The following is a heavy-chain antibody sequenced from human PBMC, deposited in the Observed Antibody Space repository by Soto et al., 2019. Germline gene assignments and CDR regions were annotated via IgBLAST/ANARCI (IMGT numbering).Heavy chain of an antibody. Sequence: QVRLEESGPGLVKPSETLSLICSVSGGSVNNANYFWNWIRHHPENGLEWIGYIYYSGSTRYNPSFKTRATLSIDTSKTQFSLRLNSVTVPDTAVYFCARDADYGGSRGGMDVWGRGTTVTVSS. CDR2: IYYSGST. CDR3: ARDADYGGSRGGMDV. CDR1: GGSVNNANYF. V-gene: IGHV4-31*03. J-gene: IGHJ6*02. D-gene: IGHD4-17*01.